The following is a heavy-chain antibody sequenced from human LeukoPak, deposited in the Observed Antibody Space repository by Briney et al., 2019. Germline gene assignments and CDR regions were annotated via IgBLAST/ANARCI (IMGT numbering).Heavy chain of an antibody. CDR3: ARLLLWFGESWYFDL. D-gene: IGHD3-10*01. CDR1: GYTFTSYG. V-gene: IGHV1-18*01. CDR2: ISAYNGNT. J-gene: IGHJ2*01. Sequence: ASVKVSCKAPGYTFTSYGISWVRQAPGQGLEWMGWISAYNGNTNYAQKLQGRVTMTTDTSTSTAYMELRSLRSDGTAVYYCARLLLWFGESWYFDLWGRGTLVTVSS.